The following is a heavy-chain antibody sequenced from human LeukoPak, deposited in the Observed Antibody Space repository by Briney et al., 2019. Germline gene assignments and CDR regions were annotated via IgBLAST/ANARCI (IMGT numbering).Heavy chain of an antibody. V-gene: IGHV4-59*01. D-gene: IGHD1-26*01. CDR1: GGSISSYY. CDR3: AFAPRIEGVYYYGMDV. Sequence: SGGSISSYYWSWIRQPXGKGLXGXXXIYYTRSTNYNPSLKSRVTISVDTSKNQFSLKLSSVTAADTAVYYCAFAPRIEGVYYYGMDVWGKGTTVTVSS. CDR2: IYYTRST. J-gene: IGHJ6*04.